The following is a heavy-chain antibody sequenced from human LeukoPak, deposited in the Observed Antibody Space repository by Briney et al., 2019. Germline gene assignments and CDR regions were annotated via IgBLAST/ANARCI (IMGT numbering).Heavy chain of an antibody. CDR1: GYSFTTYW. CDR2: IYPGDSDT. D-gene: IGHD6-6*01. J-gene: IGHJ4*02. V-gene: IGHV5-51*01. Sequence: GESLKISCQGSGYSFTTYWIGWVRQMPGKGLEWVGIIYPGDSDTKYSPAFQGQVTIPADKSINTAYLQWSSLKASDTAMYYCARHRSSSDLFDYWGQGTLVTVSP. CDR3: ARHRSSSDLFDY.